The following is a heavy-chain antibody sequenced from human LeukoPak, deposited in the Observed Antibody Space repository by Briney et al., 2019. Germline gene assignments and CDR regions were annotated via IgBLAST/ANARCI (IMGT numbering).Heavy chain of an antibody. D-gene: IGHD1-26*01. CDR2: IYHSGST. CDR1: GGSISSSNW. V-gene: IGHV4-4*02. J-gene: IGHJ2*01. CDR3: ARVGSGDSGSYYMWPIVRLLPLVRYFDL. Sequence: SETLSLTCAVSGGSISSSNWWSWVRQPPGKGLEWIGEIYHSGSTNYNPSLKSRVTISVDKSKNQFSLKLSSVTAADTAVYYCARVGSGDSGSYYMWPIVRLLPLVRYFDLWGRGTLVTVSS.